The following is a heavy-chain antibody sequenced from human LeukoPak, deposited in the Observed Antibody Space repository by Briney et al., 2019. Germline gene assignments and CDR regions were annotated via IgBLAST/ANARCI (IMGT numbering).Heavy chain of an antibody. V-gene: IGHV4-39*01. Sequence: SETLSLTCTVSGGSISSSSYYWGWIRQPPGKGLEWIGSIYYSGSTYYNPSLKSRVTISVDTSKNQFSLKLSPVTAADTAVYYCASTSRYYFDYWGQGTLVTVSS. CDR3: ASTSRYYFDY. D-gene: IGHD5-12*01. J-gene: IGHJ4*02. CDR1: GGSISSSSYY. CDR2: IYYSGST.